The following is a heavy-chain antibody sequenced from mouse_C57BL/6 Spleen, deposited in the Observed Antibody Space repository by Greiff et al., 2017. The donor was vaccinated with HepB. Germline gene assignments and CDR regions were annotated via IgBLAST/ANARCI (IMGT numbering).Heavy chain of an antibody. D-gene: IGHD1-1*01. CDR2: IWGVGST. V-gene: IGHV2-6*01. CDR3: ATPDYGSSSPFAY. Sequence: VQLQESGPGLVAPSQSLSITCTVSGFSLTSYGVDWVRQSPGKGLEWLGVIWGVGSTNYNSALKSRLSISKDNSKSQVFLKMNSLQTDDTAMYYCATPDYGSSSPFAYWGQGTLVTVSA. J-gene: IGHJ3*01. CDR1: GFSLTSYG.